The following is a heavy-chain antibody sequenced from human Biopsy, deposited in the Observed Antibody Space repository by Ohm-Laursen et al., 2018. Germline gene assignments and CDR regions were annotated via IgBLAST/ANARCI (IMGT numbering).Heavy chain of an antibody. J-gene: IGHJ6*02. CDR3: ARDSSRRAREGGMDV. CDR2: ISETSSHI. Sequence: SLRLSCAASGFSVSSYDMNWVRQAPGKGLEWISHISETSSHIYDADSVRGRFTVARDIAKNSLYLQLNSLRVEDTAVYYCARDSSRRAREGGMDVWGQGPRSPSL. CDR1: GFSVSSYD. V-gene: IGHV3-21*01. D-gene: IGHD6-6*01.